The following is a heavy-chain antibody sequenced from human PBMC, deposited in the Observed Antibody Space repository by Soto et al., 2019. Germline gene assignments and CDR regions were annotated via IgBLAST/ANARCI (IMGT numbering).Heavy chain of an antibody. J-gene: IGHJ3*02. CDR1: GGTFSSYA. CDR3: ARDSPTIGGFGEINPMGGAFDI. D-gene: IGHD3-10*01. CDR2: IIPIFGTA. V-gene: IGHV1-69*13. Sequence: ASVKVSCKASGGTFSSYAISWVRQAPGQGLEWMGGIIPIFGTANYAQKFQGRVTITADESTSTAYMELSSLRSEDTAVYYCARDSPTIGGFGEINPMGGAFDIWGQGTMVTVSS.